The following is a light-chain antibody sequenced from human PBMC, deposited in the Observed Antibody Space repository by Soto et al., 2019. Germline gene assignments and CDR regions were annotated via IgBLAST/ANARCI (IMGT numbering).Light chain of an antibody. CDR2: EAS. Sequence: DIQMAQSRASLAGCVGERATITKQASQDISNYLNWYQQKPGKAHKLLIYEASSLEKGVPARFGGSGSGTEFTLTITSLQSHDFVTYSCQHYNVYSGSFGQGTKVDIK. CDR1: QDISNY. J-gene: IGKJ1*01. CDR3: QHYNVYSGS. V-gene: IGKV1-33*01.